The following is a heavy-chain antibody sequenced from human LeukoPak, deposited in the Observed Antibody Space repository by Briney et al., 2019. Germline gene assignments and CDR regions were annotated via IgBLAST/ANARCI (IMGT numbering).Heavy chain of an antibody. D-gene: IGHD3-10*01. CDR3: ARGRITMVRGVIYGMDV. CDR2: INHSGST. J-gene: IGHJ6*02. V-gene: IGHV4-34*01. Sequence: PSETLSLTCAVYGGSFSGYYWSWIRQPPGKGLEWMGEINHSGSTNYNPSLKSRVTISVDTSKNQFYLKLSSVTAADTAVYYCARGRITMVRGVIYGMDVWGQGTTVTVSS. CDR1: GGSFSGYY.